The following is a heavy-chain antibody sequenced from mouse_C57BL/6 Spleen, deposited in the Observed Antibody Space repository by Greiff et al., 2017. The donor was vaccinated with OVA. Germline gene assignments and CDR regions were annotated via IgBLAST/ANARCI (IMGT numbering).Heavy chain of an antibody. Sequence: EVMLVESGGGLVKPGGSLKLSCAASGFTFSDYGMHWVRQAPEKGLEWVGYISSGSSTIYYADTVKGRYTISRDNAKNTLFLQMTSLRSEDTAMYYGARPRGFAYWGQGTLVTVSA. V-gene: IGHV5-17*01. CDR3: ARPRGFAY. CDR1: GFTFSDYG. J-gene: IGHJ3*01. CDR2: ISSGSSTI.